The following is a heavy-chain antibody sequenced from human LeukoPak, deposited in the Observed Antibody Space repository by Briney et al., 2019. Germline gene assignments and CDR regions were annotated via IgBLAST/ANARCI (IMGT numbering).Heavy chain of an antibody. CDR3: ARGDSSGYHGGFDY. J-gene: IGHJ4*02. D-gene: IGHD3-22*01. Sequence: GGSLRLSCAASGFTFSSYWMSWVRQAPGKGLEWVTFIRYDGTNEYYADSVRGRFTISRDNSKNTLYLQMNSLRPEDTAVYYCARGDSSGYHGGFDYWGQGTLVTVSS. V-gene: IGHV3-30*02. CDR2: IRYDGTNE. CDR1: GFTFSSYW.